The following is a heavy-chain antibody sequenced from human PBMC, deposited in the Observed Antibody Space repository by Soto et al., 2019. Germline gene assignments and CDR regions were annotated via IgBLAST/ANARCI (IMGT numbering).Heavy chain of an antibody. CDR3: ARPKLNGVCCNNWFDP. D-gene: IGHD2-8*01. CDR2: INPNSGVT. CDR1: GYTFSDYY. Sequence: ASVKVSCKASGYTFSDYYMHWVRQAPGQGLEWMGWINPNSGVTKYAQKFQGRVTMTRDTSISTAYMELSRLRSDDAAVYYCARPKLNGVCCNNWFDPCGQGTQVTVSS. J-gene: IGHJ5*02. V-gene: IGHV1-2*02.